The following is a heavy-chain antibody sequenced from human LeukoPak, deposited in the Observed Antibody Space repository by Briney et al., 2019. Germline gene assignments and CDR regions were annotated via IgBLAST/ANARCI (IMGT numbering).Heavy chain of an antibody. CDR2: IYPGDSDT. CDR1: GYSFTSYW. Sequence: GESLKISCKGSGYSFTSYWIAWVRQMPRKGLEYMGIIYPGDSDTRYSPSFQGQVTISADKSISTAYLQWSSLKASDTAMYYCARRVGGTTSRAFDIWGQGTMVSVSS. V-gene: IGHV5-51*01. D-gene: IGHD1-26*01. CDR3: ARRVGGTTSRAFDI. J-gene: IGHJ3*02.